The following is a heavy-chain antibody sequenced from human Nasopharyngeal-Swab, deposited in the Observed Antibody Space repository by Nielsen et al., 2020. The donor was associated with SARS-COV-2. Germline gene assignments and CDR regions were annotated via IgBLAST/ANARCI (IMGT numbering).Heavy chain of an antibody. CDR3: TRDGGSQARDY. CDR2: IRSKAYGGTT. D-gene: IGHD3-16*01. Sequence: WIRQPPGKGLEWVGFIRSKAYGGTTEYAASVKGRFTISRDDSKSIAYLQMNSLKTEDTAVYYCTRDGGSQARDYWGQGTLVTVSS. J-gene: IGHJ4*02. V-gene: IGHV3-49*02.